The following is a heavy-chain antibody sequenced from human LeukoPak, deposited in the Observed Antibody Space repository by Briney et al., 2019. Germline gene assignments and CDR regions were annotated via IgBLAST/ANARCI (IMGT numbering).Heavy chain of an antibody. Sequence: PSETLSLTCTVSGGSISSYYWSWIRQPPGKGLEWIGYIYYSGSTNYNPSLKSRVTISVDTSKNQFPLKLTSVTAADTAVYYCVRPYCGGECQSRNNWFDPWGQGILVTVSS. CDR3: VRPYCGGECQSRNNWFDP. D-gene: IGHD2-21*01. J-gene: IGHJ5*02. V-gene: IGHV4-59*12. CDR2: IYYSGST. CDR1: GGSISSYY.